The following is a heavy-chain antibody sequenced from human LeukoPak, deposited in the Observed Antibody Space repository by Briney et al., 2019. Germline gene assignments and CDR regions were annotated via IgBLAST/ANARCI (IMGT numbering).Heavy chain of an antibody. CDR2: ISSSSSYI. CDR1: GFTFSSYS. Sequence: GGSLRLSCAASGFTFSSYSMNWVRQAPGKGLKWVSSISSSSSYIYYADSVKGRFTISRDNAKNSLYLQMNSLRAEDTAVYYCARDDEGYDILTGSDYYYMDVWGKGTTVTVSS. CDR3: ARDDEGYDILTGSDYYYMDV. J-gene: IGHJ6*03. D-gene: IGHD3-9*01. V-gene: IGHV3-21*01.